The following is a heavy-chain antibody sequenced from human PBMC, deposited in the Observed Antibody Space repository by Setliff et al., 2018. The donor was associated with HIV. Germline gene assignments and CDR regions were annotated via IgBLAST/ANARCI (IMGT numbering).Heavy chain of an antibody. J-gene: IGHJ5*02. V-gene: IGHV4-31*03. Sequence: SETLSLTCTVSGGSISSGNYYWNWIRQHPGKGLEWIGYIYYSGATYYNPSLKSRVTISVDTSKNQFSLRLSSVTAADTAVYYCARSIAARRGWFDPWGQGTLVTVSS. CDR3: ARSIAARRGWFDP. CDR2: IYYSGAT. CDR1: GGSISSGNYY. D-gene: IGHD6-6*01.